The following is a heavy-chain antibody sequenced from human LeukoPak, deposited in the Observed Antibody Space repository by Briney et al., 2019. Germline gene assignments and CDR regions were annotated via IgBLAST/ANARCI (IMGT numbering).Heavy chain of an antibody. CDR3: VRGGCSSTSCPPDY. V-gene: IGHV4-59*11. CDR1: GGSISSHY. Sequence: SETLSLTCAVSGGSISSHYWSWIRQPPGKGLEWIGFIYYSRTTSYNPSLTSRVTISVDTSKNQLSLKLSSVTAADTAVYYCVRGGCSSTSCPPDYWGQGTLVTVSS. CDR2: IYYSRTT. J-gene: IGHJ4*02. D-gene: IGHD2-2*01.